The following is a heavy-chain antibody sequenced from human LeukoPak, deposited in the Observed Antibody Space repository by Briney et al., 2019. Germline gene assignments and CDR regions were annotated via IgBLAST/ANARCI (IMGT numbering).Heavy chain of an antibody. CDR1: GGSFTTYY. J-gene: IGHJ4*02. CDR2: IKYTGST. V-gene: IGHV4-34*01. D-gene: IGHD6-19*01. CDR3: ARVRSSGWKHYFDN. Sequence: SETLSLTCAVDGGSFTTYYWSWIRQPLGKGLEWIGEIKYTGSTTYNPSLKSRVTISVDPSKNQFSLRLGSVTAADAAVYFCARVRSSGWKHYFDNWGQGTLVTVSS.